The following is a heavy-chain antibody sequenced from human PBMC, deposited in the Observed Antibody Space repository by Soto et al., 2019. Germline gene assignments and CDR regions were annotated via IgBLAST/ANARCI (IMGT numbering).Heavy chain of an antibody. D-gene: IGHD3-10*01. Sequence: SETLSLTCAVYGGSFSGYYWSWIRQPPGKGLEWIGEINHSGSTNYNPSIKSRINISVDTSKNQFSLKMSTVTAADTAVFYCARIGEDYYYYMDVWGKGTTVTVSS. CDR2: INHSGST. CDR1: GGSFSGYY. CDR3: ARIGEDYYYYMDV. J-gene: IGHJ6*03. V-gene: IGHV4-34*01.